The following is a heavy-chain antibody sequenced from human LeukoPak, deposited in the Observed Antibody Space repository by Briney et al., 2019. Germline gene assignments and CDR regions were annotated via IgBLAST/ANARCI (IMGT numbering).Heavy chain of an antibody. J-gene: IGHJ4*02. Sequence: GGSLRLSCAASGFTFSSYGMSWVRQAPGKGLEWVSGISGSGGSTYYADSVKGRFTISRDNSKNTLYLQMNSLRAEDTAVYYCAKEATYYYDSSGYYWDYWGQGTLVTVSS. D-gene: IGHD3-22*01. CDR2: ISGSGGST. CDR1: GFTFSSYG. CDR3: AKEATYYYDSSGYYWDY. V-gene: IGHV3-23*01.